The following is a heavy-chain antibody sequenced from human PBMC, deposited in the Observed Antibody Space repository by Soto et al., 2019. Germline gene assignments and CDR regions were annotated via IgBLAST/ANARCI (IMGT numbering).Heavy chain of an antibody. J-gene: IGHJ5*02. D-gene: IGHD3-16*01. CDR2: IYWDADK. CDR1: GFSLSTTRVG. CDR3: AQRLLDYRLGRERANYCAP. V-gene: IGHV2-5*02. Sequence: QITLKESGPTLVRPTQTLTLTCTFSGFSLSTTRVGVGWIRQPPGKALEWLALIYWDADKRYSTTLKCRLTITNDISKNELLLTMTKLVPVDTATYYCAQRLLDYRLGRERANYCAPWVQGNLVTVSS.